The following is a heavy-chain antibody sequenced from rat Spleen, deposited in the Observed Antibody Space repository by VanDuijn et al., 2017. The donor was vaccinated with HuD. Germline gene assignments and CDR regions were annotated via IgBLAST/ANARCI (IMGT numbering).Heavy chain of an antibody. Sequence: EVQLQESGPGLVKPSQSLSLTCSVTNYSITSDYWGWIRKFPGNQLEWMGYINSAGTTNYNPSLKSRISITRDTSKNQFFLRVISVTSEDTATYYCARSEGVHYYLPFADWGQGTLVTVSS. V-gene: IGHV3-3*01. CDR2: INSAGTT. CDR1: NYSITSDY. J-gene: IGHJ3*01. D-gene: IGHD1-1*01. CDR3: ARSEGVHYYLPFAD.